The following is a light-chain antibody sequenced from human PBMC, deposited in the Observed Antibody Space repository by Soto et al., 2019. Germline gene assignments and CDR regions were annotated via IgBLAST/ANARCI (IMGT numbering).Light chain of an antibody. V-gene: IGKV3-15*01. CDR1: QSVSNN. CDR3: QQYNNWPT. J-gene: IGKJ4*01. Sequence: EIVLTQPPGTLSLSPGERATLSCRASQSVSNNYLAWYQQKPGQAPRLLIYGASNRATGIPARFSGSGSGTEFTLTISSLQSEDFAVYYCQQYNNWPTFGGGTKVDIK. CDR2: GAS.